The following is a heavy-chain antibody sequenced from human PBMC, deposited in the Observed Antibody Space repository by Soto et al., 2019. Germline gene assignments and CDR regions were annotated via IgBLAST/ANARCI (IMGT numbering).Heavy chain of an antibody. CDR1: GGTFSSYA. Sequence: EASVKVSCKASGGTFSSYAISWVRHAPGQGLEWMGGIIPIFGTANYAQKFQGRVTITADESTSTAYMELSSLRSEDTAVYYCARVPGIAAAGSFDYWGQGTLVTVSS. CDR2: IIPIFGTA. CDR3: ARVPGIAAAGSFDY. V-gene: IGHV1-69*13. D-gene: IGHD6-13*01. J-gene: IGHJ4*02.